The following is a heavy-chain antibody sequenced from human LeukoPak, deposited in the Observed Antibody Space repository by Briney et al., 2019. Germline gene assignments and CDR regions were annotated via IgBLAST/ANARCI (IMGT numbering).Heavy chain of an antibody. CDR1: GGSFSGYY. CDR3: ARGYYYGSGD. CDR2: INHSGST. J-gene: IGHJ4*02. D-gene: IGHD3-10*01. Sequence: PSETLSLTCAVSGGSFSGYYWSWNRQPPGKGLEWIGEINHSGSTNHNPSLKSRVTISVDTSKNQFSLKLSSVTAADTAVYYCARGYYYGSGDWGQGTLVTVSS. V-gene: IGHV4-34*01.